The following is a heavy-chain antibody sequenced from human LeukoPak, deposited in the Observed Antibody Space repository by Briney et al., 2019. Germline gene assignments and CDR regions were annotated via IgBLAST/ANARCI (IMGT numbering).Heavy chain of an antibody. CDR2: INPSGGST. CDR1: GYTFTSYY. D-gene: IGHD3-10*01. J-gene: IGHJ4*02. Sequence: ASVKVSCKASGYTFTSYYMHWVRQAPGQGLEWMGIINPSGGSTSYAQKFQGRVTMTRDTSTSTVYMELSSLRSEDTAVYYCASQSPITTVVTKYLFYWGQGTLVTVSS. CDR3: ASQSPITTVVTKYLFY. V-gene: IGHV1-46*01.